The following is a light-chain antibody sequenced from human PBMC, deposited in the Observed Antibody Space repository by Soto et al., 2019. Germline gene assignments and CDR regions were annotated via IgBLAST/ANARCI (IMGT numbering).Light chain of an antibody. CDR3: QQSYTAPVYS. CDR1: QNIIFY. V-gene: IGKV1-39*01. J-gene: IGKJ2*01. CDR2: AAS. Sequence: DIPMTQSPSSLSASVGDRVTITCRASQNIIFYLNWYQQRIGKSPKLLIYAASNLQSGVPSRFSGSGSGTDFTLTICNLQPEDFATYFCQQSYTAPVYSFGQGTKLEIK.